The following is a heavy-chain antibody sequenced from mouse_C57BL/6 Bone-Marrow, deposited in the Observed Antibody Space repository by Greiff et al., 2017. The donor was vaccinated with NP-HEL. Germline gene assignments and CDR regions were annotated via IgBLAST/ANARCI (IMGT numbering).Heavy chain of an antibody. J-gene: IGHJ2*01. Sequence: EVKVVESGGDLVKPGGSLKLSCAASGFTFSSYGMSWVRQTPDKRLEWVATISSGGSYTYYPDSVKGRFTISRDNAKNTLYLQMSSLKSEDTAMYYCARRSYYGNYPYYFDYWGQGTTLTVSS. CDR3: ARRSYYGNYPYYFDY. CDR1: GFTFSSYG. CDR2: ISSGGSYT. D-gene: IGHD2-1*01. V-gene: IGHV5-6*02.